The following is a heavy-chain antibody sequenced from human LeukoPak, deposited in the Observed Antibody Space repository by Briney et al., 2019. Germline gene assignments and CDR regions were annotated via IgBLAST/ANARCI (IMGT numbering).Heavy chain of an antibody. CDR2: ISYDGSNK. V-gene: IGHV3-30*14. Sequence: PGGSLRLSCAASGFTFSSYAMHWVRQAPGKGLEWVAVISYDGSNKYYAVSVKGRFTIARDNSKNTLYLQMGSLRAEDMAVYYCARDGSGSPDYWGQGTLVTVSS. CDR3: ARDGSGSPDY. D-gene: IGHD3-10*01. J-gene: IGHJ4*02. CDR1: GFTFSSYA.